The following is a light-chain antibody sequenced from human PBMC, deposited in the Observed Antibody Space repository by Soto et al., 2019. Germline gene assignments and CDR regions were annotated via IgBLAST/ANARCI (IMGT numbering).Light chain of an antibody. CDR2: DDN. Sequence: QSVLTQPPSVSAAPGQQVTISCSGSSSNIGGNSVSLYQQLPGTAPKLLIYDDNKRPSGIPDRFSGSKSGTSATLGITGFQTGDEADYYCGSWDSSLSAYVFGTGTKVNVL. J-gene: IGLJ1*01. CDR1: SSNIGGNS. V-gene: IGLV1-51*01. CDR3: GSWDSSLSAYV.